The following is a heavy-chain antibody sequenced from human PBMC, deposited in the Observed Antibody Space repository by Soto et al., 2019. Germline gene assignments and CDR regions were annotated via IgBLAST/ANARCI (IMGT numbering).Heavy chain of an antibody. D-gene: IGHD1-26*01. J-gene: IGHJ4*02. CDR1: GGSISSGIYY. CDR2: IYYSGST. CDR3: ARVARGRVVGATPPCFDY. V-gene: IGHV4-31*03. Sequence: TLSLTCTVSGGSISSGIYYWSWIRQNPGKGLEWIGRIYYSGSTYYNPSLKSRVSISVDTSKNQFSLKLTSVTAADTAVYYCARVARGRVVGATPPCFDYWGQGTLVTVSS.